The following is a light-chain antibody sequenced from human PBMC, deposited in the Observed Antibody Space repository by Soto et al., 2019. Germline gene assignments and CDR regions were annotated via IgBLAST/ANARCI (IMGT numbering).Light chain of an antibody. J-gene: IGLJ2*01. Sequence: QAVVTQPPSVSGAPGQRVTISCTASSSNIGAGYDVHWYQQLPGTAPKLLIYGNSNRPSGVPDRFSGSKSGTSASLAITGLQAEDEADYYCQSYDSSLSGSVFGGGTKVTVL. V-gene: IGLV1-40*01. CDR3: QSYDSSLSGSV. CDR2: GNS. CDR1: SSNIGAGYD.